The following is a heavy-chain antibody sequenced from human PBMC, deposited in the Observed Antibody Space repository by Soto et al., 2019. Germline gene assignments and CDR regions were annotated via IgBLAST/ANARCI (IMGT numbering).Heavy chain of an antibody. D-gene: IGHD2-2*01. CDR2: ISSSSSYI. CDR3: ARDRSGRNIVVVPAASNWFDP. Sequence: EVQLVESGGGLVKPGGSLRLSCAASGFTFSSYSMNWVRQAPGKGLEWVSSISSSSSYIYYADSVKGRFTISRDNAKNSLYMQMNSLRGEDTAVYYCARDRSGRNIVVVPAASNWFDPWGQGTLVTVSS. CDR1: GFTFSSYS. V-gene: IGHV3-21*01. J-gene: IGHJ5*02.